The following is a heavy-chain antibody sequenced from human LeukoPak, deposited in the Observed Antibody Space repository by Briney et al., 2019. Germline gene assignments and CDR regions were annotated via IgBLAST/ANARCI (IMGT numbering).Heavy chain of an antibody. CDR1: GFTFSSYW. D-gene: IGHD3-22*01. CDR3: AKNYDSSGCIDY. V-gene: IGHV3-7*03. CDR2: IKQDGSEK. J-gene: IGHJ4*02. Sequence: PGGSLRLSCVASGFTFSSYWMSWVRQAPGKGLEWVANIKQDGSEKYYMDSVNGRFTISRDNAKNTLYLQMNSLRAEDTAVYYCAKNYDSSGCIDYWGQGTLVTVSS.